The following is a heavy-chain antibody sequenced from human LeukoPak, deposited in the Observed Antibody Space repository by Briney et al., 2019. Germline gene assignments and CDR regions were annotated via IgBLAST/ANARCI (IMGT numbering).Heavy chain of an antibody. Sequence: GGSLRLSCAVSGFSVSSKYMSWVRQAAGKGLEWVSLIYSGGNTYYADSVKGRFTISRDNSKNTLYLQMNGLRAEDSAVYYCARAGGSYLNYFDYWGQGTLVTVSS. J-gene: IGHJ4*02. V-gene: IGHV3-53*01. CDR1: GFSVSSKY. CDR3: ARAGGSYLNYFDY. CDR2: IYSGGNT. D-gene: IGHD1-26*01.